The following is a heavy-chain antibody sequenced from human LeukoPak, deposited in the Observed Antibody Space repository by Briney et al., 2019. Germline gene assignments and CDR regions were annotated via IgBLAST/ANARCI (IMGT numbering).Heavy chain of an antibody. J-gene: IGHJ4*02. D-gene: IGHD1-1*01. CDR1: GFTFSSYG. V-gene: IGHV3-33*08. CDR3: ARDHGYNWSDGGGLDC. CDR2: IWYDGSNK. Sequence: GGSLRLSCAASGFTFSSYGMHWVRQAPGKGLEWVAVIWYDGSNKYYADSVKGRFTISRDNSKNTLYLQMNSLRAEDTAVYFCARDHGYNWSDGGGLDCWGQGTLVTVSS.